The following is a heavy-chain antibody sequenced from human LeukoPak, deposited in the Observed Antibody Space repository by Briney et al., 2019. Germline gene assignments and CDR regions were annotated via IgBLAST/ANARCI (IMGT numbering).Heavy chain of an antibody. Sequence: VASVKVSCKASGYTFTSYYMHWVRQAPGQGLEWMGIINPSGGSTSYAQKFQGRVTMTRDTSTSTVYMELSSLRSEDTAVYYCARDFDRDYGSGVMVAWGQGTLVTVSS. CDR2: INPSGGST. CDR1: GYTFTSYY. CDR3: ARDFDRDYGSGVMVA. D-gene: IGHD3-10*01. V-gene: IGHV1-46*01. J-gene: IGHJ5*02.